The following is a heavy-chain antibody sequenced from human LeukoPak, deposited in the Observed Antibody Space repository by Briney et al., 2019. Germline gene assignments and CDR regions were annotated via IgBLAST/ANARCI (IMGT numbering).Heavy chain of an antibody. Sequence: ASVKVSCKASGYTFTSNYIHWVRQAPGQGLEWMGWIVVGSGNTNYAQKFQERVTITRDMSTSTAYMELSSLRSEDTAVYYCAGTVAGTGDAFDIWGQGTMVTVSS. CDR1: GYTFTSNY. V-gene: IGHV1-58*02. J-gene: IGHJ3*02. D-gene: IGHD6-19*01. CDR2: IVVGSGNT. CDR3: AGTVAGTGDAFDI.